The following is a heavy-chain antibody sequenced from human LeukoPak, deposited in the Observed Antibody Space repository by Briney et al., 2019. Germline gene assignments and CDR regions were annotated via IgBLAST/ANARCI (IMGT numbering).Heavy chain of an antibody. Sequence: GGSLRLSCAASGFTLGDHWMDWVRQAPGKGLEWVANIKQDGSEKYYADSVKGRFTISRDNAKNSLYLQMNSLRAEDTAVYYCARAGWSYYYDSSGYYWGQGTLVTVSS. CDR2: IKQDGSEK. D-gene: IGHD3-22*01. V-gene: IGHV3-7*01. CDR3: ARAGWSYYYDSSGYY. CDR1: GFTLGDHW. J-gene: IGHJ4*02.